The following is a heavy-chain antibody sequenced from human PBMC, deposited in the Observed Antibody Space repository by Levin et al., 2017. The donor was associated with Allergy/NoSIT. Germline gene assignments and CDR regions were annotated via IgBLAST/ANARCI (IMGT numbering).Heavy chain of an antibody. J-gene: IGHJ4*02. D-gene: IGHD6-6*01. CDR2: IYYSGST. Sequence: SQTLSLTCTVSGGSISSYYWSWIRQPPGKGLEWIGYIYYSGSTNYNPSLKSRVTISVDTSKNQFSLKLSSVTAADTAVYYCARAQYSSSSPFDYWGQGTLVTVSS. V-gene: IGHV4-59*01. CDR3: ARAQYSSSSPFDY. CDR1: GGSISSYY.